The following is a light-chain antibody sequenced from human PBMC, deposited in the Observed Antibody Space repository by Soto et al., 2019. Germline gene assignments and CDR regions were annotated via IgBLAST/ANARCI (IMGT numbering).Light chain of an antibody. CDR1: NSDVGSHNF. J-gene: IGLJ3*02. V-gene: IGLV2-23*01. Sequence: QSALTQPASVSGSPGQSITISCTGTNSDVGSHNFVSWYQQYPGKAPKLLIYEASKRPSGLSNRFSGSKSGNTASLTISGLQGEDEADYYCCSLTNGAIWVFGGGTKLTVL. CDR3: CSLTNGAIWV. CDR2: EAS.